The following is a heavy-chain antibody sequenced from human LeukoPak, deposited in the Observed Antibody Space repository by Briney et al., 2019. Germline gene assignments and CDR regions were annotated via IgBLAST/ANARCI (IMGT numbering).Heavy chain of an antibody. V-gene: IGHV4-59*01. J-gene: IGHJ4*02. CDR2: IYYSGST. CDR1: GGSISSYY. CDR3: ARDLDY. Sequence: PSETLSLTCTVSGGSISSYYWSWIRQPPGKGLEWIGYIYYSGSTNYNPSLKSRVTISVDTSKNLFSLKVSPVTAADTAVYYCARDLDYWGQGTLVTVSS.